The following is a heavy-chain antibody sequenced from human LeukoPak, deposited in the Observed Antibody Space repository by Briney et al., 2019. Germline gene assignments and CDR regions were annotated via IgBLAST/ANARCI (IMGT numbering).Heavy chain of an antibody. V-gene: IGHV3-23*01. J-gene: IGHJ3*01. CDR2: ISGSGGTT. CDR3: AKYRAVMVFDDAFDV. Sequence: GGSLRLSCAASGFTFSSYVMSWVRQAPGKGLEWVSGISGSGGTTSYADSVKGRFIIFRDNSNYTLFLQMNSLRVEDTAVYYCAKYRAVMVFDDAFDVWGQGTMVIVSS. D-gene: IGHD3-10*01. CDR1: GFTFSSYV.